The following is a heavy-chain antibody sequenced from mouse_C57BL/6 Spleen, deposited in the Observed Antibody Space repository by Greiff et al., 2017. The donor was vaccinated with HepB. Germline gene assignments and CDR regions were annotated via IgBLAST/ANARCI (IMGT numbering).Heavy chain of an antibody. Sequence: VQLMESGGGLVKPGGSLKLSSAASGFTFSDYGMHWVRQAPEKGLEWVAYISSGSSTIYYADTVKGRFTISRDNAKNTLFLQMTSLRSEDTAMYYCARKYYGSDYWGQGTTLTVSS. D-gene: IGHD1-1*01. CDR3: ARKYYGSDY. CDR2: ISSGSSTI. V-gene: IGHV5-17*01. CDR1: GFTFSDYG. J-gene: IGHJ2*01.